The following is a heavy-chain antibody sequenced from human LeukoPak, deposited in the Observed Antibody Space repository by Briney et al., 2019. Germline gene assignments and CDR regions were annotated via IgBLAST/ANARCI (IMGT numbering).Heavy chain of an antibody. CDR2: INHSGST. D-gene: IGHD6-19*01. CDR3: ARNSIAVAGTGALDY. CDR1: GGSISGYY. Sequence: SETLSLTCTVSGGSISGYYWSWIRQPPGEGLEWIGEINHSGSTNYNPSLKSRVTISVDTSKNQFSLKLSSVTAADTAVYYCARNSIAVAGTGALDYWGQGTLVTVSS. J-gene: IGHJ4*02. V-gene: IGHV4-34*01.